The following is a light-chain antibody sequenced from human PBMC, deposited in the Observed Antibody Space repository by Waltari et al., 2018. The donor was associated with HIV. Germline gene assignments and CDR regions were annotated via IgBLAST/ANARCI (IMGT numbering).Light chain of an antibody. V-gene: IGKV2-28*01. J-gene: IGKJ1*01. CDR2: LGY. CDR3: MQTLQAPGT. CDR1: QSLLHSNGYTS. Sequence: DIVMTQSPLYLPVTHGKPASMSCRSSQSLLHSNGYTSLDWYLQKPGQSPQLLISLGYHRASGVPDRFSGSGSGTDFTLKISRVEADDVGVFYCMQTLQAPGTFGQGTKVEIK.